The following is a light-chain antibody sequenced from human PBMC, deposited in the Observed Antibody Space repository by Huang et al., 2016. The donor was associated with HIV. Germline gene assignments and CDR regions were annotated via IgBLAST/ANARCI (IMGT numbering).Light chain of an antibody. Sequence: DIQMTQSPSSLSASVGDRVTIACRASQSIGNYFNWYQQKPGKAPRLLIHVASSLQSGHPSRFSVSGSWTDFTLTISSLQPEYFATYYCQQSYSALGLTCGGGTKVEIK. V-gene: IGKV1-39*01. CDR1: QSIGNY. J-gene: IGKJ4*01. CDR2: VAS. CDR3: QQSYSALGLT.